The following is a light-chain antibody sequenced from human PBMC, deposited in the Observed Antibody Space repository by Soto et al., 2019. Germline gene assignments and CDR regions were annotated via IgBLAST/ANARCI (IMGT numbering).Light chain of an antibody. CDR1: QSISSY. CDR3: QQSYSTPAP. Sequence: DIQMTQSPSSLSASVGDRVTITCRASQSISSYLNWYQQKPGKAPKLLIYAASTLQSGGPPRFSGSGSGTEFTLTISSLQPEDFATDYCQQSYSTPAPFGGGTKVEIK. V-gene: IGKV1-39*01. J-gene: IGKJ4*01. CDR2: AAS.